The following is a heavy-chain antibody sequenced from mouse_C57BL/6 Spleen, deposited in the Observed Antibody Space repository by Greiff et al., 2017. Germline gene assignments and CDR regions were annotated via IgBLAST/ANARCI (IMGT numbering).Heavy chain of an antibody. CDR3: ARSDTTVVATVDYAMDY. J-gene: IGHJ4*01. CDR1: GYTFTSYW. D-gene: IGHD1-1*01. CDR2: INPSNGGT. V-gene: IGHV1-53*01. Sequence: QVQLQQPGTELVKPGASVKLSCKASGYTFTSYWMHWVKQRPGQGLEWIGNINPSNGGTNYNEKFKSKATLTVDKSSSTAYMQLSSLTSEDSAVYYCARSDTTVVATVDYAMDYWGQGTSVTVSS.